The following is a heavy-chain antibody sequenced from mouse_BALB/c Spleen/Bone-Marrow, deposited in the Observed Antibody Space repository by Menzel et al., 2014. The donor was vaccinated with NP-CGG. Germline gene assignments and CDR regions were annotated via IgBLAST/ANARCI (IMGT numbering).Heavy chain of an antibody. J-gene: IGHJ3*01. D-gene: IGHD2-4*01. CDR2: IWAGGST. Sequence: QVQLKHSGPGLVAPSQSLSITCTVSGFSLTSYGVHWVRQPPGKGPEWLGVIWAGGSTNYNSALMSRLSISKDNSKSQVFLKMNSLQTDDTAMYYCARSTMITEGFAYWGQGTLVTVSA. CDR1: GFSLTSYG. V-gene: IGHV2-9*02. CDR3: ARSTMITEGFAY.